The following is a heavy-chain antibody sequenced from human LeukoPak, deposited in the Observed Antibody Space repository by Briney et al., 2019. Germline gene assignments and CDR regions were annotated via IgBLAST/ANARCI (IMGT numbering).Heavy chain of an antibody. Sequence: PSETLSLTCTVSGGSISSSSYYWGWIRQPPGKGLEWIGSIYYSGSTYYNPSLKSRVTISVDTSKNQFSLKLSSVTAADTAVYYCARHVGAGYCSGGSCFPYFDYWGQGTLVTVSS. CDR3: ARHVGAGYCSGGSCFPYFDY. J-gene: IGHJ4*02. V-gene: IGHV4-39*01. CDR1: GGSISSSSYY. D-gene: IGHD2-15*01. CDR2: IYYSGST.